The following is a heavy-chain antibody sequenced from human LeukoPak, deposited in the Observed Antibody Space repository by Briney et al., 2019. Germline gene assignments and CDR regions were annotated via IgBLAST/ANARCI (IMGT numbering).Heavy chain of an antibody. CDR1: GFTFNSYA. V-gene: IGHV3-23*01. D-gene: IGHD6-13*01. CDR3: AKAVVDIAAPGRGAFDI. Sequence: GGSLRLSCAASGFTFNSYAMSWVRQAPGKGLEWVSGISGTGASTYYADSVKGRFTFSRDHSKNTLYLQMNSLRAEDTAVYYCAKAVVDIAAPGRGAFDIWGQGTLVTVSS. J-gene: IGHJ3*02. CDR2: ISGTGAST.